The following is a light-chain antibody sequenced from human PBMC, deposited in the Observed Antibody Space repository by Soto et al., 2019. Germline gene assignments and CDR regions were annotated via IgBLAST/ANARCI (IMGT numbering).Light chain of an antibody. V-gene: IGLV1-44*01. CDR1: FSNIGDNA. J-gene: IGLJ1*01. CDR2: SNS. CDR3: AAWDDSLNGYV. Sequence: QSALTQPPSLSATPGQRVNISCSGSFSNIGDNAVNWYQQLPGAAPKLPIYSNSQRPSGVPDRFSGSKSGTSASLAIRGLQSDDEADYYCAAWDDSLNGYVFGTGTKVTVL.